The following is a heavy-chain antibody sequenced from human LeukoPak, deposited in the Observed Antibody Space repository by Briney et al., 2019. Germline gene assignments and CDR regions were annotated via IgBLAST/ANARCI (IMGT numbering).Heavy chain of an antibody. Sequence: GGSLRLSCAASGFTFSSYGMHWVRQAPGKGLEWVAVIWYDGSNKYYADSVKGRFTISRDNSKNTLYLQMNSLRAEDTAVYYCAKSRVYGSGSYPSHYWGQGTLVTASS. D-gene: IGHD3-10*01. V-gene: IGHV3-33*06. CDR3: AKSRVYGSGSYPSHY. J-gene: IGHJ4*02. CDR1: GFTFSSYG. CDR2: IWYDGSNK.